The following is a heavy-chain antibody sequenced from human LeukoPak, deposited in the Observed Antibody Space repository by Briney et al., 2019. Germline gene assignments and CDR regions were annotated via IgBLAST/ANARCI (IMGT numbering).Heavy chain of an antibody. J-gene: IGHJ6*03. V-gene: IGHV4-39*07. D-gene: IGHD3-16*01. CDR3: ARSPPPLDYMDV. CDR1: GGSISSSSYY. Sequence: SETLSLTCTVSGGSISSSSYYWGWIRQPPGKGLEWVGSIYYSGSTYYNPSLKSRVTISVDTSKNQFSLKLTSVTAADTAMYYCARSPPPLDYMDVWGKGTTVTVSS. CDR2: IYYSGST.